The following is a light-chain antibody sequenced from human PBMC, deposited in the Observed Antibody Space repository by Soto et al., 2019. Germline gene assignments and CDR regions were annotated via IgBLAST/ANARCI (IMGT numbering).Light chain of an antibody. J-gene: IGLJ1*01. CDR2: DVS. Sequence: QSALTQPASVSGSPGQSITISCTGTSSDVGVYNYVSWYQQHPGKSPKLMIYDVSNRPSGVSNRFSGSKSGNTASLTISGLQAEDEADYYCSSYTSSSTYVFGTGTKLTV. CDR3: SSYTSSSTYV. V-gene: IGLV2-14*01. CDR1: SSDVGVYNY.